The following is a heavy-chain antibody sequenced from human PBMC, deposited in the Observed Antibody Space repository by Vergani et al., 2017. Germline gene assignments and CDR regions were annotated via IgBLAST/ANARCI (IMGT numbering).Heavy chain of an antibody. V-gene: IGHV3-74*01. D-gene: IGHD1-26*01. J-gene: IGHJ4*02. CDR1: GFTFSSYW. CDR3: AREGVPRCCIVGAPDF. Sequence: EVQLVESGGGLVQPGGSLRLSCAASGFTFSSYWMHWVRQAPGKGLVWVSRINSDGSSTSYADSVKGRFTISRDIAENSIYLEMNSLRVEDTAVYYCAREGVPRCCIVGAPDFWGQGTQVTVSS. CDR2: INSDGSST.